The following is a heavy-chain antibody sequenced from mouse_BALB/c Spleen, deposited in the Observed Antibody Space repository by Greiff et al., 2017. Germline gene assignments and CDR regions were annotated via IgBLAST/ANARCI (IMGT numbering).Heavy chain of an antibody. CDR3: ARSYYYGSSFDY. J-gene: IGHJ2*01. Sequence: VQLKESGAELVKPGASVKLSCTASGFNIKDTYMHWVKQRPEQGLEWIGRIDPANGNTKYDPKFQGKATITADTSSNTAYLQLSSLTSEDTAVYYCARSYYYGSSFDYWGQGTTLTVSS. CDR1: GFNIKDTY. D-gene: IGHD1-1*01. CDR2: IDPANGNT. V-gene: IGHV14-3*02.